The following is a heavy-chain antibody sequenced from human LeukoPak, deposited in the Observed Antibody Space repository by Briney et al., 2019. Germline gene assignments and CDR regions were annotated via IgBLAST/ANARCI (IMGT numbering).Heavy chain of an antibody. CDR2: IYYSGST. Sequence: SETLSLTCTVSGGSISSYYWSWIRQPPGKGLEWIGYIYYSGSTNYNPSLKSRVTISVDTSKNQFSLKLNSVTPEDTAVYYCARKRSGGFDYWGQGTLVTVSS. CDR3: ARKRSGGFDY. V-gene: IGHV4-59*12. J-gene: IGHJ4*02. D-gene: IGHD3-10*01. CDR1: GGSISSYY.